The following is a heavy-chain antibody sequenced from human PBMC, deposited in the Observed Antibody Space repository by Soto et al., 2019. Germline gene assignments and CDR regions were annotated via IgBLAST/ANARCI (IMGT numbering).Heavy chain of an antibody. D-gene: IGHD6-6*01. CDR2: IYHSGTT. J-gene: IGHJ4*02. V-gene: IGHV4-38-2*01. Sequence: PSETLSLTCGVSGYSLTSGYHWGWIRQPPGKGLEWIGTIYHSGTTYYNPSLMSRVTMSVDTSKNQFSLKVTSATVADTAVYFCVRVYGRSSCFFDAWGQGTLVTVSS. CDR1: GYSLTSGYH. CDR3: VRVYGRSSCFFDA.